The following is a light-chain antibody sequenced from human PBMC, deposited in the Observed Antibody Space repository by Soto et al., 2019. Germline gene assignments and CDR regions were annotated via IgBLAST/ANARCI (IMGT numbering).Light chain of an antibody. CDR2: EVS. J-gene: IGLJ3*02. V-gene: IGLV2-14*01. Sequence: QSALTQPASVSGSPGQSITISCTGTSSDVGLYNYVSWYQQHPGKAPRLMIYEVSNRPSGVTNRFSGSKSGNTASLTISGLHVEDEADYYCNSYTSSNTWVFGGGTKQTVL. CDR1: SSDVGLYNY. CDR3: NSYTSSNTWV.